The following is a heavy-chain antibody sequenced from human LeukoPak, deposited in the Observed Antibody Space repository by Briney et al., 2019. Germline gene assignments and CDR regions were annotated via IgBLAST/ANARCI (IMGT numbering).Heavy chain of an antibody. CDR3: AKDRSGTNYDILTGYPYYYYGMDV. J-gene: IGHJ6*02. CDR2: ISWDGGST. CDR1: GFTFDDYT. Sequence: GGSLRLSCAASGFTFDDYTMHWVRQAPGKGLEWVSLISWDGGSTYYADSVKGRFTISRDNSKNSLYLQMNSLRTEDTALYYCAKDRSGTNYDILTGYPYYYYGMDVWGQGTTVTVSS. V-gene: IGHV3-43*01. D-gene: IGHD3-9*01.